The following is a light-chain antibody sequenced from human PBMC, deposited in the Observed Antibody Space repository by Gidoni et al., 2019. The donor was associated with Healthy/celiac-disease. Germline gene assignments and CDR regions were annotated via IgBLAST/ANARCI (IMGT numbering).Light chain of an antibody. CDR2: QDS. CDR3: QAWDSSTLVV. J-gene: IGLJ2*01. Sequence: SYELTTPPSVSVSPGQTASITCSGDNLGDKYACWYQQKPGQSPVLVIYQDSKRPSGIPERFSGSNSGNTATLTISGTQAMDEADYYCQAWDSSTLVVFGGGTKLTVL. CDR1: NLGDKY. V-gene: IGLV3-1*01.